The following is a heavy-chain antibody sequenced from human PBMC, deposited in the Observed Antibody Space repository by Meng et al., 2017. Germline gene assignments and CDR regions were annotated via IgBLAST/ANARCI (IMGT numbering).Heavy chain of an antibody. CDR3: ATLMSWQELVYDFDH. CDR1: GFTFSSYS. CDR2: ISSGSAYI. Sequence: EVQRVGLGGGLAKPGGSLRLSCEASGFTFSSYSMNWVRQAPGMGLEWVSSISSGSAYIDYADSVKGRFTISRDNAKNSLFLQMDSLRAEDTAVYYCATLMSWQELVYDFDHWGQGTLVTVSS. J-gene: IGHJ4*02. D-gene: IGHD6-13*01. V-gene: IGHV3-21*02.